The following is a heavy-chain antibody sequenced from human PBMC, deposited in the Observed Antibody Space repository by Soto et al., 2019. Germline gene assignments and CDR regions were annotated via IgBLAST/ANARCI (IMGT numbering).Heavy chain of an antibody. Sequence: GGSLRLSCDASGFTFNFYGMHWVRQAPGKGLEWVAVISYDGSEKYYADSVRGRFTISRDNTKNTVWLQMNSLRGEDTAVYYCAKERRYSFDALDLWGQVTLVTVSS. D-gene: IGHD5-18*01. CDR2: ISYDGSEK. CDR3: AKERRYSFDALDL. CDR1: GFTFNFYG. J-gene: IGHJ3*01. V-gene: IGHV3-30*18.